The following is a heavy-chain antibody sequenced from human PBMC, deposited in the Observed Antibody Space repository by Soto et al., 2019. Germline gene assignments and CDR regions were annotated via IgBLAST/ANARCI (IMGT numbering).Heavy chain of an antibody. D-gene: IGHD2-8*01. J-gene: IGHJ4*02. CDR3: ARGHVDADRGVYFDS. CDR1: GGAFSSYA. CDR2: IIPIFETA. Sequence: ASVKVSCKLSGGAFSSYAIIWVRQAPGQGLEWMGGIIPIFETANYAQDFQDRVTITADESTSTAYMELSSLRYEDTAMYYCARGHVDADRGVYFDSWGQGTPVTGSS. V-gene: IGHV1-69*13.